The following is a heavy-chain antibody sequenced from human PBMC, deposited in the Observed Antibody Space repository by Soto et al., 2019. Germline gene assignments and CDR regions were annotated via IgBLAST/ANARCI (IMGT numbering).Heavy chain of an antibody. D-gene: IGHD2-2*02. V-gene: IGHV1-69*13. CDR1: GGTFSSYA. J-gene: IGHJ6*02. CDR2: IIPIFGTA. CDR3: ASRAGYCSSTSCYMYYYYGMDV. Sequence: AASAKVSCKASGGTFSSYAISWVRQAPGQGLEWMGGIIPIFGTANYAQKFQGRVTITADESTGTAYMELSSLRSEDTAVYYCASRAGYCSSTSCYMYYYYGMDVWGQGATVTVSS.